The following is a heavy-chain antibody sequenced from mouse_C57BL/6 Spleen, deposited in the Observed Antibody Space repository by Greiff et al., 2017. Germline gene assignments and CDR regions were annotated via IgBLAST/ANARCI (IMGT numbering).Heavy chain of an antibody. CDR1: GFNIQDDY. V-gene: IGHV14-4*01. CDR2: IDPENGDT. J-gene: IGHJ4*01. D-gene: IGHD2-12*01. CDR3: TPLRRDYYAMDD. Sequence: EVQLQQSGAELVRPGASVKLSCTASGFNIQDDYMHWVKQRPEQGLEWIGWIDPENGDTEYASKFQGKATITADTSSNTAYLQLSSLTSEDTAVYYCTPLRRDYYAMDDWGQGTSVTVSS.